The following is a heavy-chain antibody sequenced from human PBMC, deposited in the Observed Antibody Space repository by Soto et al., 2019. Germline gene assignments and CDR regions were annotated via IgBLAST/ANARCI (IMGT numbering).Heavy chain of an antibody. CDR1: GYTFTSYY. V-gene: IGHV1-46*01. Sequence: QVQLVQSGAEVKKPGASVKVSCKASGYTFTSYYMHWVRQAPGQGLEWMGIINPSGGSTSYAQKFQGRVTMTRDTSTSTVYMELRSLRSEDTAVYYCATPMVRGGILGYWGQGTLVTVSS. CDR3: ATPMVRGGILGY. J-gene: IGHJ4*02. CDR2: INPSGGST. D-gene: IGHD3-10*01.